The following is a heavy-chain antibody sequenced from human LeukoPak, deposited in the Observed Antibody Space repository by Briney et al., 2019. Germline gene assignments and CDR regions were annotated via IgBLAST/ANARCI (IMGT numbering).Heavy chain of an antibody. CDR3: GRDARPRHNWFDP. J-gene: IGHJ5*02. CDR2: INPNSGGT. V-gene: IGHV1-2*06. D-gene: IGHD6-6*01. CDR1: GYTFTGYY. Sequence: ASVKVSCKASGYTFTGYYMHWVRQAPGQGLEWMGRINPNSGGTNYAQKFQGRVTMTRDTSISTAYMELSRLRSDDTAVYYCGRDARPRHNWFDPWGQGTLVTVSS.